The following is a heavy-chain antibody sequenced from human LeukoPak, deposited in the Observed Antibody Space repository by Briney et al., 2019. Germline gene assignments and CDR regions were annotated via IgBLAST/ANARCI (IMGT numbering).Heavy chain of an antibody. Sequence: ESLKISFKGSGYTFIRFWIGWVRQMPGKGREWMGIIYPGDSETRYSPSFQGQITISVDKSISTAYLQWSSLKASDTAVYYCATGGIYSSNFDYWGQGTLVTVSS. D-gene: IGHD5-18*01. CDR1: GYTFIRFW. V-gene: IGHV5-51*01. CDR3: ATGGIYSSNFDY. J-gene: IGHJ4*02. CDR2: IYPGDSET.